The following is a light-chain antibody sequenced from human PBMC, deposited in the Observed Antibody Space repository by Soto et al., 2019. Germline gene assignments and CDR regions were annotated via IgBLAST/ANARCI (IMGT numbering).Light chain of an antibody. CDR2: DAS. CDR3: QQYGGSPQT. CDR1: QNVHSNY. Sequence: EIVLTQSPGTLSLSPGERASLSCRASQNVHSNYLAWYQQKPGQAPRILIFDASSRATGIPDRFGGSGSGTDCTLTISRLEPEDVAIYYCQQYGGSPQTLGRGTKVDIK. V-gene: IGKV3-20*01. J-gene: IGKJ1*01.